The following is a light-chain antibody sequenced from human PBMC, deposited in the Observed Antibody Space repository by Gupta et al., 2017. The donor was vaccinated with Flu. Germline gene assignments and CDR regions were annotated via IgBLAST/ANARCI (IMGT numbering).Light chain of an antibody. Sequence: DSEMNQSPPSLSASVGERVTVTCRASQDIRDHIIWYQHKPNEAPRVLISDASTLETGVPSRFSGDGFGTEFTLTISSLQVEDFASYFCQQHNNSPHTFGEGTKLEIK. CDR1: QDIRDH. CDR3: QQHNNSPHT. J-gene: IGKJ2*01. CDR2: DAS. V-gene: IGKV1-33*01.